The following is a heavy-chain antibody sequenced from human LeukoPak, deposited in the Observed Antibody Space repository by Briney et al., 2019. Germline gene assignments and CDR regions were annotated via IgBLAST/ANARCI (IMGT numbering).Heavy chain of an antibody. V-gene: IGHV3-53*01. J-gene: IGHJ5*02. Sequence: GGSLRLSCAASGFTVSSNYMSWVRQAPGKGLEWVSVIYSGGSTYYADSVKGRFTISRDNSKNTLYLQMNSLRAEDTAVYYCARTRESHQGDWFDPWGQGTLVTVSS. D-gene: IGHD1-26*01. CDR3: ARTRESHQGDWFDP. CDR1: GFTVSSNY. CDR2: IYSGGST.